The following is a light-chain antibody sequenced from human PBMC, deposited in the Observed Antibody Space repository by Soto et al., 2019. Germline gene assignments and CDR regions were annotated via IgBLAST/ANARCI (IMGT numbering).Light chain of an antibody. Sequence: QSALTQPASVFGSPGQSLTISCTGTSSDVGGYNYVSWYQQHPGKAPKLMIYDVSNRPSGVSNRFSGSKSGNTASLTISGLQAEDEADYYCSSYTSSSTLYVFRPGTKLPV. CDR2: DVS. CDR1: SSDVGGYNY. V-gene: IGLV2-14*01. CDR3: SSYTSSSTLYV. J-gene: IGLJ1*01.